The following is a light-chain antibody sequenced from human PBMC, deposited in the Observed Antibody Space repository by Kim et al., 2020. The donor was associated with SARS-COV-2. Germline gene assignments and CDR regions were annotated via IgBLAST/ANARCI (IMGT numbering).Light chain of an antibody. CDR1: KVGDKY. CDR2: QDS. J-gene: IGLJ2*01. V-gene: IGLV3-1*01. Sequence: PGQTASITCSGDKVGDKYACWYQQKPGQSPVLVSYQDSKRSSGIPERFSGSNSGNTATLTISGTQAMDEADYYCQAWDSSTADVVFGGGTKLTVL. CDR3: QAWDSSTADVV.